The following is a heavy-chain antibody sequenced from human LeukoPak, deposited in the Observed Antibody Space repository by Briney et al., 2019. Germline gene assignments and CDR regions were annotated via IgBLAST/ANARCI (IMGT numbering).Heavy chain of an antibody. CDR2: TSRSSGA. J-gene: IGHJ3*02. V-gene: IGHV3-23*01. Sequence: KAGGSLRLSCVGSEFTFSAYDMQWVRQAPGKGLEWVSGTSRSSGAHYTDSVKGRFTISRDNSKDTLYLQMDSLRAEDTAVYYCAQGGYFAFDMWGQGTMVTVSS. D-gene: IGHD2-2*03. CDR1: EFTFSAYD. CDR3: AQGGYFAFDM.